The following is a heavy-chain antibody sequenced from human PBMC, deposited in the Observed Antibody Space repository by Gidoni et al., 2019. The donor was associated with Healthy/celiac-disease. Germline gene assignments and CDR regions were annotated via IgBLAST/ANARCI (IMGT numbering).Heavy chain of an antibody. CDR3: ARARGANWGSQIYFDY. CDR1: GGSFSGYY. D-gene: IGHD7-27*01. V-gene: IGHV4-34*01. J-gene: IGHJ4*02. CDR2: INHSGST. Sequence: QVQLQQWGAGLLKPSETLSLTCAVYGGSFSGYYWSWIRQPPGKGLEWIGEINHSGSTNYNPSLKSRVTISVDTSKNQFSLKLSSVTAADTAVYYCARARGANWGSQIYFDYWGQGTLVTVSS.